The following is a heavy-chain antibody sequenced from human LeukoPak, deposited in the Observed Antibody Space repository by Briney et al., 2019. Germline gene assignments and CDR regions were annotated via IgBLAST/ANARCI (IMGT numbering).Heavy chain of an antibody. V-gene: IGHV4-59*08. CDR1: GGSISSYY. CDR3: ASFSWGSGSYNQEAIWSWFDP. D-gene: IGHD3-10*01. Sequence: SETLSLTCTVPGGSISSYYWSWIRPPPGKGLEWIGYISYSGNTNYNPSLKSRVTISVDTSKNQFSLKLSSVTAADTAVYYCASFSWGSGSYNQEAIWSWFDPWGQGTLVTVSS. J-gene: IGHJ5*02. CDR2: ISYSGNT.